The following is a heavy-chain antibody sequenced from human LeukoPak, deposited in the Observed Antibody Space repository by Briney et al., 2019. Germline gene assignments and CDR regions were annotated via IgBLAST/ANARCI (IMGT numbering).Heavy chain of an antibody. CDR3: ARNNGMDV. V-gene: IGHV3-7*03. CDR2: VNRDGSET. J-gene: IGHJ6*02. Sequence: GGSLRLSCAASGFALSSHWMTWVRQVPGRGPEWVANVNRDGSETYYLDSVKGRFTISKDNAKNSLYLQMNGLRAEDTALYHCARNNGMDVWGQGTTVIVSS. CDR1: GFALSSHW.